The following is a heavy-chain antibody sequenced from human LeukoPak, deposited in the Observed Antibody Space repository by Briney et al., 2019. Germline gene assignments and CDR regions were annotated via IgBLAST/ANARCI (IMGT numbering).Heavy chain of an antibody. J-gene: IGHJ6*03. Sequence: PSETLSLTCTVSGGSISSYYWSWIRQPPGKGLEWIGYIYYSGSTKYNPSLKSRVTISVDTSKNQFSLKLSSVTAADTAVYYCAAGVRGVMDYYYYYMDVWGKGTTVTVSS. V-gene: IGHV4-59*12. CDR1: GGSISSYY. D-gene: IGHD3-10*01. CDR2: IYYSGST. CDR3: AAGVRGVMDYYYYYMDV.